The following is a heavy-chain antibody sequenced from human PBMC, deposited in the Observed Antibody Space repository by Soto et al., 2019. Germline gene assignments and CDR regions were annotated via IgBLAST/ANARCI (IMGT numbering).Heavy chain of an antibody. CDR1: GYTFTSYA. V-gene: IGHV1-3*01. J-gene: IGHJ3*02. CDR2: INAGNGNT. D-gene: IGHD6-19*01. CDR3: ARAMSIAVADSAFDI. Sequence: GASVKVSCKASGYTFTSYAMHWVRQAPGQRLEWMGWINAGNGNTKYSQKFQGRVTITRDTSASTAYMELSSLRSDDTAVYYCARAMSIAVADSAFDIWGQGTMVTVSS.